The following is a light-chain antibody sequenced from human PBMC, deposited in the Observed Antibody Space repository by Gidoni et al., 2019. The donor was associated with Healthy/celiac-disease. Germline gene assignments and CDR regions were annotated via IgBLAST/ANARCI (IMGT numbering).Light chain of an antibody. Sequence: QSVLTQPPSASGTPGHRVTISCSGSSSNTGSNTVNWYQQHPGTPPKLLIYSNNQRPSGVPDRFSGPKSGTSASLAISGLQSEDEADYYCAAWDDSLNGLVWVFGGGTKLTVL. CDR3: AAWDDSLNGLVWV. V-gene: IGLV1-44*01. CDR1: SSNTGSNT. J-gene: IGLJ3*02. CDR2: SNN.